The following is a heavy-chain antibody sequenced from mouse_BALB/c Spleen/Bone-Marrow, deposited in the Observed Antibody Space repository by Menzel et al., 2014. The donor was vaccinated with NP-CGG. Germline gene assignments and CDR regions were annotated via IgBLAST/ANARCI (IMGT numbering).Heavy chain of an antibody. CDR3: ARSAYYRSLFAY. V-gene: IGHV14-3*02. CDR2: IDPANGNT. J-gene: IGHJ3*01. CDR1: GFNIKDTY. Sequence: EVKLVESGAELVKPGASVKLSCTASGFNIKDTYMHWVKQRPEQGLEWIGRIDPANGNTKYDPKFQGKATITADTSSNTAYMQLSSLTSEDSAVYYCARSAYYRSLFAYWGQGTLVTVSA. D-gene: IGHD2-14*01.